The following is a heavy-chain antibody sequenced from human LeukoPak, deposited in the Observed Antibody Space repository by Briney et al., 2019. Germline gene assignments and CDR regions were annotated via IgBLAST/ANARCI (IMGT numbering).Heavy chain of an antibody. CDR1: GFTFSSFP. Sequence: GGSLRLSCSASGFTFSSFPMHWGRQAPGKGLEYVSAISPNGGTTYYADSVKGRFTFSRDNSKITLYLQMSSLRPEDTAVYYCVKGITVAAPFDYWGQGTLVTVSS. V-gene: IGHV3-64D*06. CDR3: VKGITVAAPFDY. D-gene: IGHD6-19*01. CDR2: ISPNGGTT. J-gene: IGHJ4*02.